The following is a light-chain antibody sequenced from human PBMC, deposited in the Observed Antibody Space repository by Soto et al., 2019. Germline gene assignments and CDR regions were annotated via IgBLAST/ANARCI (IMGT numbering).Light chain of an antibody. V-gene: IGKV2-28*01. J-gene: IGKJ4*01. Sequence: DIVMTQSPLSLPVTPGEPASISCRSSQSLLHSSGHNCLDWYLQKPGQSPQLLIYFGSNRASGVPDRFSGSGSGTDFTLKISRVEAEDVGLYYCMQTLQTPLTFGGGTKVGIK. CDR3: MQTLQTPLT. CDR2: FGS. CDR1: QSLLHSSGHNC.